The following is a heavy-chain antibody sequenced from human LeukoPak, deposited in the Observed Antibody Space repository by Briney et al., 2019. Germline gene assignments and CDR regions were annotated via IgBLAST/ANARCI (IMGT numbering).Heavy chain of an antibody. CDR2: ISAYNGNT. D-gene: IGHD6-19*01. Sequence: GASVKVSCTASGYAFTSYGISWVRQAPGQGLEWMGWISAYNGNTNYAQKLQGRVTMTTDTSTSTAYMELRSLRSDDTAVYYCARDRPPFWRAVAGTGRFDYWGQGTLVTVSS. V-gene: IGHV1-18*01. CDR1: GYAFTSYG. J-gene: IGHJ4*02. CDR3: ARDRPPFWRAVAGTGRFDY.